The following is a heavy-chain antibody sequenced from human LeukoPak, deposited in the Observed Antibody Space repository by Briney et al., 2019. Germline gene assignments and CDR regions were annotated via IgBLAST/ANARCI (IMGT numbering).Heavy chain of an antibody. J-gene: IGHJ4*02. CDR2: IYYSGYT. V-gene: IGHV4-59*08. Sequence: PSETLSLTCNLSGGSISPYYWSWIRQPPEKGMELIGYIYYSGYTNYNPSLKSRVTISLDTSKNQFSLKLGSVTAADTAMDYCARGGFLACDYWGQGTLVTVSS. CDR1: GGSISPYY. CDR3: ARGGFLACDY. D-gene: IGHD2/OR15-2a*01.